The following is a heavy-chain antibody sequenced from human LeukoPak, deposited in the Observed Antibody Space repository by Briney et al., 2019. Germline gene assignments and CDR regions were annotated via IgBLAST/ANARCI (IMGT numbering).Heavy chain of an antibody. D-gene: IGHD3-10*01. V-gene: IGHV4-39*07. CDR2: IYNSGST. J-gene: IGHJ4*02. CDR3: ARDSPVRGGRSPFDY. CDR1: GGSISSSTYY. Sequence: TSETLSLTCTVSGGSISSSTYYWGWIRQPPGKGLEWIGSIYNSGSTYYNPSLKSRVTMSVDTSKNQFSLKLSSVTAADTAVYYCARDSPVRGGRSPFDYWGQGTLVTVSS.